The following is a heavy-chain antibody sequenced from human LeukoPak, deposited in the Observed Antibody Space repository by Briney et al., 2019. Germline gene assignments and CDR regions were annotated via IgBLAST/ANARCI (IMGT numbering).Heavy chain of an antibody. V-gene: IGHV3-53*01. CDR3: ASEKYNWNYGVFEY. CDR1: GFTVSSKY. J-gene: IGHJ4*02. CDR2: IYSDGNT. Sequence: GGSLRLSCAASGFTVSSKYMSWVRQAPGKGLEWVSVIYSDGNTYYTRSVRGRFTISRDNSKNTVSLQMNGLRAEDTAVYYCASEKYNWNYGVFEYWGQGTPVTVSS. D-gene: IGHD1-7*01.